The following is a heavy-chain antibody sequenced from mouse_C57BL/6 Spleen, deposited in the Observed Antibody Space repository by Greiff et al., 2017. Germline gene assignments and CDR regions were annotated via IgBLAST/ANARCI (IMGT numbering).Heavy chain of an antibody. CDR1: GYTFTSYW. D-gene: IGHD1-1*01. V-gene: IGHV1-64*01. CDR2: IHPNSGST. CDR3: ARGTTEAWFAY. J-gene: IGHJ3*01. Sequence: VKLQQPGAELVKPGASVKLSCKASGYTFTSYWMHWVKQRPGQGLEWIGMIHPNSGSTNYNEKFKSKATLTVDKSSSTAYMQLSSLTSEDSAVYYCARGTTEAWFAYWGQGTLVTVSA.